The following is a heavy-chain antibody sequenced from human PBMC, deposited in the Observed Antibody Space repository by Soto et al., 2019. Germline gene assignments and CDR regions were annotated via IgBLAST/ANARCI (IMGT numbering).Heavy chain of an antibody. Sequence: GGSLRLSCAASGFTFSSYGMHWVRQAPGKGLEWVAVISYDGSNKYYADSVKGRFTISRDNSKNTLYLQMNSLRAEDTAVYYCAKDRIYYGSGYYYGMDVWRQGTTVTVSS. CDR1: GFTFSSYG. J-gene: IGHJ6*02. D-gene: IGHD3-10*01. V-gene: IGHV3-30*18. CDR2: ISYDGSNK. CDR3: AKDRIYYGSGYYYGMDV.